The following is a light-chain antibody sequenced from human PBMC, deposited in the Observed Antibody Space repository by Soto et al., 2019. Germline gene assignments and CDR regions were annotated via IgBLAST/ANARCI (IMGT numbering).Light chain of an antibody. CDR2: DAT. J-gene: IGKJ1*01. V-gene: IGKV1-5*01. CDR3: QQYNSYPWT. Sequence: DVEVTQSPSSLSASVGDRVTITCRASQSVSSWLAWYQQKPGKAPKLLIHDATILKSGVPSRFSGSGSGTELTLTISSLQPDDSAAYYCQQYNSYPWTFGQGTKVDI. CDR1: QSVSSW.